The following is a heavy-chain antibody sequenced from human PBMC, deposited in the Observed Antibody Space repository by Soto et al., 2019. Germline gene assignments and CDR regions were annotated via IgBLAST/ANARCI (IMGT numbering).Heavy chain of an antibody. J-gene: IGHJ4*02. CDR3: ARDFPHLA. D-gene: IGHD3-16*01. CDR2: INGDGSST. V-gene: IGHV3-74*01. Sequence: EVQLVESGGGSVQPGGSLRLSCAASGFTFSTYWMHWVRQAPGKGLVWVSRINGDGSSTTYADSVKGRFTISRDNAKNTVYLQMNSLRTDDPAVYYCARDFPHLAWGQGTLVTVSS. CDR1: GFTFSTYW.